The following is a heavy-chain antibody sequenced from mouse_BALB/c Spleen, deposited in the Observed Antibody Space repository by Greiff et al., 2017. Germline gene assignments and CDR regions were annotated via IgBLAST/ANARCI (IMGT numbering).Heavy chain of an antibody. J-gene: IGHJ2*01. V-gene: IGHV2-9*02. D-gene: IGHD1-1*01. Sequence: VQGVESGPGLVAPSQSLSITCTVSGFSLTSYGVHWVRQPPGKGLEWLGVIWAGGSTNYNSALMSRLSISKDNSKSQVFLKMNSLQTDDTAMYYCARESPVITTVVVDYWGQGTTLTVSS. CDR2: IWAGGST. CDR3: ARESPVITTVVVDY. CDR1: GFSLTSYG.